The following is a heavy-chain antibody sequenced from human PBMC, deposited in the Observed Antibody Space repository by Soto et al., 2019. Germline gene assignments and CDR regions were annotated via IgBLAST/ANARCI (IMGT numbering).Heavy chain of an antibody. J-gene: IGHJ5*02. CDR3: ARAKVRAAGGTVWFDP. V-gene: IGHV3-13*01. Sequence: EVQLVESGGGLVQPGGSLRLSCAASGFTFSSYDMHWVRQATRKGLEWVSGIGTAGQTFYPDSVKGRFTISRENAKNSVYLQMNSLRAGDTAVYYCARAKVRAAGGTVWFDPWGQGTLVTVSS. D-gene: IGHD6-13*01. CDR2: IGTAGQT. CDR1: GFTFSSYD.